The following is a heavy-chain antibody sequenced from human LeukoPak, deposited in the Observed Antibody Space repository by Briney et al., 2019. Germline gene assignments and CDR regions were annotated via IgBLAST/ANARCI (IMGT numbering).Heavy chain of an antibody. J-gene: IGHJ4*02. CDR1: GGSISSGDYD. D-gene: IGHD3-9*01. Sequence: SETLSLTCTVSGGSISSGDYDWSWIRQPPGKGLEWIGYIYYSGSTNYTPSLKSRVTISVDTSKNQFSLKLSSVTAADTAVYYCARHSDILTGYPFDYWGQGILVTVSS. CDR3: ARHSDILTGYPFDY. CDR2: IYYSGST. V-gene: IGHV4-30-4*01.